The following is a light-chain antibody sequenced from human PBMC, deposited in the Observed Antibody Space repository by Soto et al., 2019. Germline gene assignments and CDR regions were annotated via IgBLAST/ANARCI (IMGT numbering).Light chain of an antibody. CDR2: ATS. Sequence: AIQMTQSPSSLSASVGDRVTIACRASQGIGNDLGWYQQKPGKAPKLLIYATSSLQSGVPSRFSCSGSGTNFALTSSSLQPEDFATYYCLQDYNYPFTFGPGTEVDV. J-gene: IGKJ3*01. CDR1: QGIGND. CDR3: LQDYNYPFT. V-gene: IGKV1-6*01.